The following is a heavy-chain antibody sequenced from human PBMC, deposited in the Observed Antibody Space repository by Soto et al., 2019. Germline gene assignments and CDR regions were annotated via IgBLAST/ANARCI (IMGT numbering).Heavy chain of an antibody. J-gene: IGHJ6*02. CDR3: AKDKGEQEGMDV. CDR2: ISYAGSDK. Sequence: PGGPLRLSCAASGFTFNNYAMSWVSQSRGKGLEWVAVISYAGSDKYYADSVKGRFTISRDNSKKTLYLQMKSLRGEDTAVYYCAKDKGEQEGMDVWGQGTTVTVS. V-gene: IGHV3-30*18. D-gene: IGHD3-16*01. CDR1: GFTFNNYA.